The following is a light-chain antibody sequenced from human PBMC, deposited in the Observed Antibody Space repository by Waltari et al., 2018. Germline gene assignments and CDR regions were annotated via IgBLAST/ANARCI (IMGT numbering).Light chain of an antibody. CDR2: GAS. J-gene: IGKJ1*01. V-gene: IGKV3-20*01. CDR1: QRIGKY. CDR3: QHYVRLPAT. Sequence: EIVLTQSPGPLSLSPGERATLFCRASQRIGKYLVWYQQKPGQAPRLLIYGASTRATDIPDRFSGGGSGTDFSLSITRLEPEDFAVYYCQHYVRLPATFGQGTTVEI.